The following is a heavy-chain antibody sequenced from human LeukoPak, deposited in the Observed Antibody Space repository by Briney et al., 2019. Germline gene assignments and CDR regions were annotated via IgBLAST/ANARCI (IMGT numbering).Heavy chain of an antibody. Sequence: PGGSLRLSCAASGFTFSSYSVNWVRQAPGKGLEWVSYISSSSSTIYYADSVKGRFTISRDNAKNSLYLQMNSLRAEDTAVYYCARDDYGDYNWYFDLWGRGTLVTVSS. CDR2: ISSSSSTI. CDR3: ARDDYGDYNWYFDL. J-gene: IGHJ2*01. D-gene: IGHD4-17*01. CDR1: GFTFSSYS. V-gene: IGHV3-48*04.